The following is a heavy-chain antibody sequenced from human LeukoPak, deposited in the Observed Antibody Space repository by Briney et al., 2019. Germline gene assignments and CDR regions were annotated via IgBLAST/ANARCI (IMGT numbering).Heavy chain of an antibody. J-gene: IGHJ4*01. CDR2: INPNGGGT. Sequence: ASVKVSCKASGYTFTGYYIHWVRQAPGQGLEWMGSINPNGGGTYYAQKFRGRVTMTRDTSVTTAYMELTRLRSDDTAVYYCVRARNFDYWGQGTLVTVSS. V-gene: IGHV1-2*02. CDR3: VRARNFDY. CDR1: GYTFTGYY.